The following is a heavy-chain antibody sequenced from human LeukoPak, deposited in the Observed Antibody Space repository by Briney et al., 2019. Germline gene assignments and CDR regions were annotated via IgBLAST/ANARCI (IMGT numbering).Heavy chain of an antibody. CDR1: GFTFTNYA. CDR3: ARGHFISGSTFDY. V-gene: IGHV3-23*01. J-gene: IGHJ4*02. Sequence: PGGSLRLSCAASGFTFTNYAMGWVRQAPGRGLEWVSGITDNGAARNYADSVEGRFTISRDTSKSTVDLQMNSLRVEDTALYYCARGHFISGSTFDYWGQGTLVTVSS. D-gene: IGHD3-10*01. CDR2: ITDNGAAR.